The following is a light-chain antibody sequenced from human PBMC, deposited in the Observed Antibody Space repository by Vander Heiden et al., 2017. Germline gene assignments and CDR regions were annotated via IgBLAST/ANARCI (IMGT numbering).Light chain of an antibody. V-gene: IGKV3-11*01. CDR1: QSISSY. CDR2: DAF. Sequence: EIVLTQSPATLSLSPGERATLSCRASQSISSYLAWYQQKPGQAPRLLIYDAFNRATGIPARFSASGSETDFTLTISSLEPEDFAVYYCQQGSNRPLAFGGGTMVVIK. J-gene: IGKJ4*01. CDR3: QQGSNRPLA.